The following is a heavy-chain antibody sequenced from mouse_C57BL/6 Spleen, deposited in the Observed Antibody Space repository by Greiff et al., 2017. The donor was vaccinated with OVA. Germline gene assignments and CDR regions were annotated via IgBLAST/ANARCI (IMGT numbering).Heavy chain of an antibody. J-gene: IGHJ2*01. D-gene: IGHD3-3*01. CDR1: GYTFTSYW. CDR2: IDPSDSYT. Sequence: VQLQQPGAELVKPGASVKLSCKASGYTFTSYWMQWVKQRPGQGLEWIGEIDPSDSYTNYNQKFKGKATLTVDTSSSTAYMQLSSLTSEDSAVYYCARGKGPGDYWGQGTTLTVSS. CDR3: ARGKGPGDY. V-gene: IGHV1-50*01.